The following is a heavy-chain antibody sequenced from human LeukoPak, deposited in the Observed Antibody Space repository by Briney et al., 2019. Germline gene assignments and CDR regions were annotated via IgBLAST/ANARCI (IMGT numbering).Heavy chain of an antibody. CDR2: INPNSGGT. CDR1: GYTFTGYY. Sequence: ASVKVSCKASGYTFTGYYMHWVRQAPGQELEWMGWINPNSGGTNYAQKFQGRVTMTRDTSISTAYMELSRLRSDDTAVYYCARGKWLGGPFDYWGQGTLVTVSS. D-gene: IGHD6-19*01. CDR3: ARGKWLGGPFDY. V-gene: IGHV1-2*02. J-gene: IGHJ4*02.